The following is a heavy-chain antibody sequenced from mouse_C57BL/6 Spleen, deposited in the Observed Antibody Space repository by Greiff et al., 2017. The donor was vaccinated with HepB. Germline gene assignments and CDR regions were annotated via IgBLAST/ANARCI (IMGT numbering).Heavy chain of an antibody. J-gene: IGHJ2*01. CDR2: ISDGGSYT. V-gene: IGHV5-4*01. D-gene: IGHD1-1*01. CDR3: ARESHYYGSSFDY. Sequence: DVQLVESGGGLVKPGGSLKLSCAASGFTFSSYAMSWVRQTPEKRLEWVATISDGGSYTYYPDNVKGRFTISRDNAKNNLYLQMSHLKSEDTAMYYCARESHYYGSSFDYWGQGTTLTVSS. CDR1: GFTFSSYA.